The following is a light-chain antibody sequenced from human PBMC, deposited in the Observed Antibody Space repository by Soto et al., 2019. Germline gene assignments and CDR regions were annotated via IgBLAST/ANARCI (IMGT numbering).Light chain of an antibody. CDR2: AAS. CDR3: QQGRSFPLT. V-gene: IGKV1-12*01. Sequence: IQITQSPSSVSASVGDTVTITCRASQLISSWLAWYQQKPGKAPKLLIYAASNLQSGVPSRFSGSESGTDFTLTISSLQPEDVATYFCQQGRSFPLTFGGGTKVVI. J-gene: IGKJ4*01. CDR1: QLISSW.